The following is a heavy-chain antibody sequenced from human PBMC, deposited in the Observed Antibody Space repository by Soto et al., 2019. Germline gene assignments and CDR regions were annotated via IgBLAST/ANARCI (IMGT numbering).Heavy chain of an antibody. D-gene: IGHD3-3*01. V-gene: IGHV1-69*06. CDR1: GGTSSNFV. CDR3: ARPKRSGYDRGDSYYHTMDV. CDR2: ILPMFGAV. Sequence: QMRLVQSGAEVKNSGSSVKVSCKASGGTSSNFVITWVRQVPGQGLEWLGGILPMFGAVKYAQKFQDRLTITEERSTNTASMELGSLRSEDTAVYYCARPKRSGYDRGDSYYHTMDVWGHGTTVTVS. J-gene: IGHJ6*02.